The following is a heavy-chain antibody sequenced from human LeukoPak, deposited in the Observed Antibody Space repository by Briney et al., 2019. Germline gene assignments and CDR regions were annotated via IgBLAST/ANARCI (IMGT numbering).Heavy chain of an antibody. CDR2: IIPIFGTA. J-gene: IGHJ6*02. D-gene: IGHD5-18*01. CDR3: ARAGIRGYSYGYPYYYGMDV. V-gene: IGHV1-69*13. Sequence: SVKVSCTASGGTFSSYAISWVRQAPGQGLEWMGGIIPIFGTANYAQKFQGRVTITADESTSTAYMELSSLRSEDTAVYYCARAGIRGYSYGYPYYYGMDVWGQGTTVTVSS. CDR1: GGTFSSYA.